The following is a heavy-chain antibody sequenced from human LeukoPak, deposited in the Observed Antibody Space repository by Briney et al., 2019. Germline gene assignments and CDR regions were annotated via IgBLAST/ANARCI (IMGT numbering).Heavy chain of an antibody. CDR2: ICPRGGI. CDR3: ARNGGFDQDV. Sequence: SGTLSLTCAVFGDSISNNNCYSWVRQSPGKGLEWIGEICPRGGINYNPSLRSRVRITGDRPKNQFSLYVISVTAADSAIYYCARNGGFDQDVWGQGTTVTVSS. CDR1: GDSISNNNC. V-gene: IGHV4-4*02. J-gene: IGHJ6*02. D-gene: IGHD4-23*01.